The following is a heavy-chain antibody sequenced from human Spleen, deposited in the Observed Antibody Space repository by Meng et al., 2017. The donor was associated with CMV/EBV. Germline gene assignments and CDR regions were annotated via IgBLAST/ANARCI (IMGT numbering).Heavy chain of an antibody. J-gene: IGHJ5*02. CDR1: GFSLSTSGVG. CDR2: IYWDDDK. CDR3: AHRILSRGFDP. D-gene: IGHD2-15*01. V-gene: IGHV2-5*02. Sequence: QTPLMGLGPTLVKPKQPLTLTCTFSGFSLSTSGVGVGWIRQPPGKALEWLALIYWDDDKRYSPSLKSRLTITKDTSKNQVVLTMTNMDPVDTATYYCAHRILSRGFDPWGQGTLVTVSS.